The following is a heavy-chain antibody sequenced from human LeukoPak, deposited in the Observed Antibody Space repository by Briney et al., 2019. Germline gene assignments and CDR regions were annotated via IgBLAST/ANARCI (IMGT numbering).Heavy chain of an antibody. CDR1: GGSFSGYY. D-gene: IGHD3-22*01. J-gene: IGHJ4*02. CDR3: ARGPHYYYDSSGYYFDY. V-gene: IGHV4-34*01. Sequence: SETLSLTCAVYGGSFSGYYWSWIRQPPGKGLEWIGEINHSGSTNYNPSLKSRVTISVDTSKNQFSLKLSSVTAADTAVYYCARGPHYYYDSSGYYFDYWGQGTLVTVSS. CDR2: INHSGST.